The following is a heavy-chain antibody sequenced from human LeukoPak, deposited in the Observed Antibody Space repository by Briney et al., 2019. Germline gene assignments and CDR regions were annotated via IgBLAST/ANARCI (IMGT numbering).Heavy chain of an antibody. CDR2: ISSTSSTI. J-gene: IGHJ6*03. D-gene: IGHD4-17*01. CDR3: ARGDYGDYWNYYYMDV. V-gene: IGHV3-48*01. Sequence: AGGPLRLSCAASGFTFSRYSMNWVRQAPGKGLEWVSYISSTSSTIYYADSVKGRFTISRDTAKNSLYLQMNSLRAEDTAVYSCARGDYGDYWNYYYMDVWGKGTTVTVSS. CDR1: GFTFSRYS.